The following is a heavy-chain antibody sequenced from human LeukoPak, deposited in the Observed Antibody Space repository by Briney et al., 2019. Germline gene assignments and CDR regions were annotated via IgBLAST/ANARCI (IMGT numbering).Heavy chain of an antibody. J-gene: IGHJ5*02. CDR3: AKGGGAFDR. Sequence: SETLSLTCTVSGGSISSYYWSWIRQPPGKGLEWIGSIYYTGSTYYNPSLKSRVTISVDTSKNQFSLKLTSVTAADTAVYYCAKGGGAFDRWGRGSLVTVSS. CDR1: GGSISSYY. D-gene: IGHD2-15*01. V-gene: IGHV4-59*12. CDR2: IYYTGST.